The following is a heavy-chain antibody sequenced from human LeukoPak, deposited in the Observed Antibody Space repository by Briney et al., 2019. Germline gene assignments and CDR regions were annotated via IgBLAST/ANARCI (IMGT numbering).Heavy chain of an antibody. CDR3: ARASQDYYYYMDV. Sequence: PSETLSLTCAVSGYSISSGYYWGWIRPPPGKGLEWIGSIYHSGSTYYNPSLKSRVTISVDTSKNQFSLKLSSVTAADTAVYYCARASQDYYYYMDVWGKGTTVTVSS. CDR1: GYSISSGYY. V-gene: IGHV4-38-2*01. CDR2: IYHSGST. J-gene: IGHJ6*03.